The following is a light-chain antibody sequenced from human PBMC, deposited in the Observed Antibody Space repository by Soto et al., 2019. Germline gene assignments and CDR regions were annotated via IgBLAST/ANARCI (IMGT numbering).Light chain of an antibody. CDR2: EGS. V-gene: IGLV2-23*01. J-gene: IGLJ1*01. CDR1: SSDVGSYKL. CDR3: CSYAGTSTPSYV. Sequence: QSVLTQPASVSGSPGQSITISCTGTSSDVGSYKLVSWYQHHPGKAPKLMIYEGSKRPLGVSNRFSGSKSGDTASLTISGLQAEDEADYYCCSYAGTSTPSYVFGTGTKVTVL.